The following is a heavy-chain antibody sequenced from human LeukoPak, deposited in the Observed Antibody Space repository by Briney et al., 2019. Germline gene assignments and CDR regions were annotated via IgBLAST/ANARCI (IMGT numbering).Heavy chain of an antibody. J-gene: IGHJ3*02. CDR2: INPNHGGT. Sequence: ASVTVSCTTSGYSFTGYYIHRVRQPPAQGLEWMGWINPNHGGTNYEQKYQGWVTMTMTKSISTAYMEQSRLRSDETAVYYCARGGELRCVDWLLSGAFDIWGQGTMVTVSS. D-gene: IGHD3-3*01. CDR3: ARGGELRCVDWLLSGAFDI. V-gene: IGHV1-2*04. CDR1: GYSFTGYY.